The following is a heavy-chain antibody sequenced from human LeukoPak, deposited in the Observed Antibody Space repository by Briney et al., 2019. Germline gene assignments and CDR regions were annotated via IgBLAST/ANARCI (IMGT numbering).Heavy chain of an antibody. CDR3: ARESPVGATTEIDY. D-gene: IGHD1-26*01. V-gene: IGHV1-69*05. J-gene: IGHJ4*02. CDR2: IIPIFGTA. Sequence: SVTVSCKASGGTFSSYAISWVRQAPGQGLEWMGGIIPIFGTANYAQKFQGRVTITTDTSTSTAFMELRSLRSDDTAVYYCARESPVGATTEIDYWGQGTLVTVSS. CDR1: GGTFSSYA.